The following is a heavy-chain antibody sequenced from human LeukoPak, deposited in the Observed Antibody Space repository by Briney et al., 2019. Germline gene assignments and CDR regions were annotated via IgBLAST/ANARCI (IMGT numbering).Heavy chain of an antibody. CDR2: ISESGDVT. Sequence: GGSLRLSCVVSGFTFSSYPMSWVRQAPGKGLEWVSVISESGDVTHYEDSMKGRFTISRDNTKNTLNLQMNSLRAEDTAVYYCAKGSTYRSFDGALDYWGQGTLVTVSS. V-gene: IGHV3-23*01. D-gene: IGHD1-14*01. CDR1: GFTFSSYP. CDR3: AKGSTYRSFDGALDY. J-gene: IGHJ4*02.